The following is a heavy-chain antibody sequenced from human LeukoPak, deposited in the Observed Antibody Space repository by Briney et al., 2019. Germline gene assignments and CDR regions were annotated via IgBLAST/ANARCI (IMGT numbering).Heavy chain of an antibody. CDR3: ARAGWELLPAGMAV. D-gene: IGHD1-26*01. CDR1: GFTFSDYY. CDR2: ISSSGSTI. V-gene: IGHV3-11*01. Sequence: GGSLRLSCAASGFTFSDYYMSWIRQAPGKGREGFSYISSSGSTIYYADSVKGRFTISRDNAKNSLYLQMNSLRAEDTAVYYCARAGWELLPAGMAVWGPGTTVTVSS. J-gene: IGHJ6*02.